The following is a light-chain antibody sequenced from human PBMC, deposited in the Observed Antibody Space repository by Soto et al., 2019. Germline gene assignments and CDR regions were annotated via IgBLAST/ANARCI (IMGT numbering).Light chain of an antibody. V-gene: IGKV3-20*01. CDR3: QQYGSSPWT. CDR2: GAS. Sequence: EIVLTQSPGTLSLSPGERATLPCRASQSVSSTFLAWYQQKPGQAPRLLIYGASSRATGIPDRFSGGGSGTDFTLTISSLQPEDFAVYYCQQYGSSPWTFGQGTKVDIK. J-gene: IGKJ1*01. CDR1: QSVSSTF.